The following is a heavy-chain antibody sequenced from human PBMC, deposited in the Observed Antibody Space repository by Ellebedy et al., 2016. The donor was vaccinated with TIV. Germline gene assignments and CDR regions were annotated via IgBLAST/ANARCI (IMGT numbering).Heavy chain of an antibody. CDR2: IIPIFGTA. V-gene: IGHV1-69*06. D-gene: IGHD3-22*01. Sequence: ASVKVSCKASGGTFSNYAISWVRQAPGQGLEWMGRIIPIFGTADYAQKFQGRVTMTADKSTSTGYMELSSLRSEDTAIYYCASRNDSSGYYYVLAFEYWGQGTLVTVSS. J-gene: IGHJ4*02. CDR3: ASRNDSSGYYYVLAFEY. CDR1: GGTFSNYA.